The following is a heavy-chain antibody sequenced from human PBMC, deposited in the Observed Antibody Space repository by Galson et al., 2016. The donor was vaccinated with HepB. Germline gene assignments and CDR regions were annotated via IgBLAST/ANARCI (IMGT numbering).Heavy chain of an antibody. J-gene: IGHJ4*02. CDR1: RFTFTSYA. CDR3: ITTFNSDSAANN. D-gene: IGHD2-15*01. Sequence: SLRLSCAASRFTFTSYAMSWVRLAPGKGLEWVSDISGSGGTTNYADSVKDRFTISRDNEKNMLYLQMDSLKSEDTGVYYCITTFNSDSAANNWGQGSLVTVSS. CDR2: ISGSGGTT. V-gene: IGHV3-23*01.